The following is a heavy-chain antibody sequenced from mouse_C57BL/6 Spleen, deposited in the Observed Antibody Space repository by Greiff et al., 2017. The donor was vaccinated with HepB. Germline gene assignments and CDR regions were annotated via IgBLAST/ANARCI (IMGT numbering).Heavy chain of an antibody. D-gene: IGHD2-2*01. Sequence: VQLQQSGAELVRPGASVKLSCKASGYTFTDYYINWVKQRPGQGLEWIARIYPGSGNTYYNEKFKGKATLTAEKSSSTAYMQLSSLTSEDSAVYFCARSGYDGGGYYYAMDYWGQGTSVTVSS. V-gene: IGHV1-76*01. CDR3: ARSGYDGGGYYYAMDY. CDR1: GYTFTDYY. J-gene: IGHJ4*01. CDR2: IYPGSGNT.